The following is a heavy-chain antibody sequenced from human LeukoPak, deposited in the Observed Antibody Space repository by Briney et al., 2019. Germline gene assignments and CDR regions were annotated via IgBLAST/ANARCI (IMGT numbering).Heavy chain of an antibody. CDR1: GGSISSYY. CDR3: ARYGLIRGFEY. J-gene: IGHJ4*02. CDR2: IYYSGST. V-gene: IGHV4-59*01. Sequence: PSETLSLTCTVSGGSISSYYWSWIRQPPGKGLEWIGYIYYSGSTNYNPSLKSRVTISVDTSKNQFSLKLSSVTAADTAVYYCARYGLIRGFEYWGQGTLVTVSS. D-gene: IGHD3-16*01.